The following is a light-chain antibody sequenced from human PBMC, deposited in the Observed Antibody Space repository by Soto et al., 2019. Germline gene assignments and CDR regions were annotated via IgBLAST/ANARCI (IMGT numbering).Light chain of an antibody. CDR1: TSNIGAGYD. CDR3: QSYDDTLSGPIYV. Sequence: QSVLTQPPSVSGALGQRVTISCTGITSNIGAGYDVHWYQLLPGRAPKLLIYGNTNRPSGVPDRFSGSKSATSASLAITGLQAEDEAISYCQSYDDTLSGPIYVFGTGTKGTVL. V-gene: IGLV1-40*01. J-gene: IGLJ1*01. CDR2: GNT.